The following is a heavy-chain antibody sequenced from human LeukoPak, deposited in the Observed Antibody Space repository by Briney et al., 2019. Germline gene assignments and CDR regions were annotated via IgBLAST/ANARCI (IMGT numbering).Heavy chain of an antibody. CDR3: ASAPSGSSFMDV. V-gene: IGHV1-2*02. Sequence: ASVKVSCKASGYTFTGYYMHWVRQAPGQGLEWMGWINPNSGGTNYAQKFQGRVTMTRNTSISTAYMELSRLRSDDTAVYYCASAPSGSSFMDVWGQGTTVTVSS. D-gene: IGHD3-10*01. CDR2: INPNSGGT. CDR1: GYTFTGYY. J-gene: IGHJ6*02.